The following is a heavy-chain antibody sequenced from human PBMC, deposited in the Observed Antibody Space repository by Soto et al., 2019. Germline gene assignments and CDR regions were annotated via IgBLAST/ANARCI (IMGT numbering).Heavy chain of an antibody. V-gene: IGHV1-3*01. CDR2: INAGNGNT. CDR3: ARASHSALDY. Sequence: ASVKGSCKAAGYTFSSYVMDRGRQAPGQRLEWMGWINAGNGNTKYSQKFQGRVTITRDTSASTAYMELSSLRSEDTAVYYCARASHSALDYSGQGTLVTGSS. CDR1: GYTFSSYV. D-gene: IGHD2-15*01. J-gene: IGHJ4*02.